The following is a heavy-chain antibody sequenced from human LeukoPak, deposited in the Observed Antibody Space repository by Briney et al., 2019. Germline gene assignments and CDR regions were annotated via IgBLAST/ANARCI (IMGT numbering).Heavy chain of an antibody. CDR2: IYYSGST. D-gene: IGHD2-15*01. V-gene: IGHV4-59*11. CDR1: GGSISGQY. J-gene: IGHJ4*02. Sequence: SETLSLTCTVSGGSISGQYWSLIRQPPGKGLEWIGYIYYSGSTNYNPSLKSRVTISVDTSKNQFSLKLSSVTAADTAVDYCARDGYCSGGSCYSVFDYWGQGTLVTVSS. CDR3: ARDGYCSGGSCYSVFDY.